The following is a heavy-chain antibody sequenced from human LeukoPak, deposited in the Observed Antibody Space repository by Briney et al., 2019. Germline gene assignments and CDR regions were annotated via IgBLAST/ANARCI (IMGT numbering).Heavy chain of an antibody. V-gene: IGHV4-59*01. J-gene: IGHJ6*02. Sequence: SETLSPTCTVSGGSISSYYWSWIRQPPGKGLEWIGYIYYSGSTNYNPSLKSRVTISVDTSKNQFSLKLSSVTAADTAVYYCARDRRDKIAAAGQDYYYYYGMDVWGQGTTVTVSS. CDR3: ARDRRDKIAAAGQDYYYYYGMDV. CDR2: IYYSGST. D-gene: IGHD6-13*01. CDR1: GGSISSYY.